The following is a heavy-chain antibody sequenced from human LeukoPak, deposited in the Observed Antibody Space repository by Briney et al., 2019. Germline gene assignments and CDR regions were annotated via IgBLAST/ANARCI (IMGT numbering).Heavy chain of an antibody. V-gene: IGHV1-2*02. J-gene: IGHJ4*02. D-gene: IGHD2-2*01. CDR2: MNPNSGDS. CDR3: ARRYCISTGCSAFDY. Sequence: ASVKVSCKGFGYTFTNYYMHWVRQATGQGLEWMGWMNPNSGDSHSVDKFQGRVTMTGDTSIRTAYMELSGLRSDDTAVYYCARRYCISTGCSAFDYWGPGTPVTVSS. CDR1: GYTFTNYY.